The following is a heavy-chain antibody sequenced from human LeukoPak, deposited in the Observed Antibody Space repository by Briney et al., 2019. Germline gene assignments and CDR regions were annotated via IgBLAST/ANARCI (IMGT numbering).Heavy chain of an antibody. CDR1: GFTFSSYG. CDR3: AKAAWKYQLLSNFDY. J-gene: IGHJ4*02. V-gene: IGHV3-30*02. Sequence: LPGGSLRLSCAASGFTFSSYGMHWVRQAPGKGLEWVAFIRYDGSNKYYADSVKGRFTISRDNSKNTLYLQMNGLRAEDTAVYYCAKAAWKYQLLSNFDYWGQGTLVTVSS. CDR2: IRYDGSNK. D-gene: IGHD2-2*01.